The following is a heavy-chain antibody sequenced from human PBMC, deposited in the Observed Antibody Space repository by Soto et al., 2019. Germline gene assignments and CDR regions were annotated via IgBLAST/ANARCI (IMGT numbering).Heavy chain of an antibody. J-gene: IGHJ4*02. CDR1: GFTFSRYA. V-gene: IGHV3-23*01. CDR2: ISGSGGNI. Sequence: GGSLRLSCAASGFTFSRYAMGWVRQAPGKGLEWVSVISGSGGNIHYADSVKGRFTISRDNSKNTLYLQMDSLRVEDTAVYNCATQDFRGTTGTTWGQGTLVTVSS. CDR3: ATQDFRGTTGTT. D-gene: IGHD1-1*01.